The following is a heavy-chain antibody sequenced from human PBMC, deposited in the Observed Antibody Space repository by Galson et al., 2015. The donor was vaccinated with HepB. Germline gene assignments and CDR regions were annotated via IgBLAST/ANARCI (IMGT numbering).Heavy chain of an antibody. CDR2: IYYSGST. CDR1: GGSISSGDYY. Sequence: TLSLTCTVSGGSISSGDYYWSWIRQPPGKGLEWIGYIYYSGSTYYNPSLKSRVTISVDTSKNQFSLKLSSVTAADTAVYYCARELYYYGSGSCGGLRHFDYWGQGTLVTVSS. J-gene: IGHJ4*02. V-gene: IGHV4-30-4*01. D-gene: IGHD3-10*01. CDR3: ARELYYYGSGSCGGLRHFDY.